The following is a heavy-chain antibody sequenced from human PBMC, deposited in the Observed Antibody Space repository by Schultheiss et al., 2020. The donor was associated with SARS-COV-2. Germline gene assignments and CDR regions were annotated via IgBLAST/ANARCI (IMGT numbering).Heavy chain of an antibody. CDR1: GGSISSYY. CDR2: IYYSGNT. V-gene: IGHV4-59*01. Sequence: GSLRLSCTVSGGSISSYYWSWIRQPPGKGLEWIGYIYYSGNTNYNPSLKSRVTISVDTSKNRFSLKLSSVTAADTALYYCARDGDSSGSPDWFDPWGQGTLVTVSS. J-gene: IGHJ5*02. D-gene: IGHD3-22*01. CDR3: ARDGDSSGSPDWFDP.